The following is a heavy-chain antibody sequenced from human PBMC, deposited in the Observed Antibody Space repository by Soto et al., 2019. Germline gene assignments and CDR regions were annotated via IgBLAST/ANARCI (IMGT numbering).Heavy chain of an antibody. D-gene: IGHD6-19*01. CDR1: GFTFSSYD. J-gene: IGHJ4*02. Sequence: GGSLRLSCAASGFTFSSYDMHWVRQATGKGLEWVSAIGTAGDTYYPGSVKGRFTISRENAKNSLYLQMNSLRAGDTAVYYCARALDSSGGFDYWGQGTLVTVSS. CDR3: ARALDSSGGFDY. V-gene: IGHV3-13*01. CDR2: IGTAGDT.